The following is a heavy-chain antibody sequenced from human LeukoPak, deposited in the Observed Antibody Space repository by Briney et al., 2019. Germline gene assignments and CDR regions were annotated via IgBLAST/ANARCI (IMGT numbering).Heavy chain of an antibody. CDR1: GGTFISYA. CDR2: IIPIFGIA. CDR3: ARDLGYSGYDPTYYYDSSGYYQHYYFDY. D-gene: IGHD3-22*01. V-gene: IGHV1-69*17. J-gene: IGHJ4*02. Sequence: SVKVSCKASGGTFISYAISWVRQAPGQGLEWMGRIIPIFGIANYAQKFQGRVTITADKSTSTAYMELSSLRSEDTAVYYCARDLGYSGYDPTYYYDSSGYYQHYYFDYWGQGTLVTVSS.